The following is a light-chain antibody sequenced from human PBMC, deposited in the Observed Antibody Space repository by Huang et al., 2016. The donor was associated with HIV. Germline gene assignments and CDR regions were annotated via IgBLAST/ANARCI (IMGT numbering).Light chain of an antibody. V-gene: IGKV1-6*01. CDR2: TAS. J-gene: IGKJ2*01. CDR1: LGIGDG. CDR3: LQDYSYPYT. Sequence: AIQMTQSPSSLSASVGDRVTITCRASLGIGDGLGWYQQKPGKAPTLLISTASSLQNGGPSRFSGSGSGTDFTLTISSLQPEDSATYYCLQDYSYPYTFGQGTKLEIK.